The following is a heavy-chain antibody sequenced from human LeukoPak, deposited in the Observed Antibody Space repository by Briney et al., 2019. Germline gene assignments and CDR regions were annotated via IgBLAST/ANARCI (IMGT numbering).Heavy chain of an antibody. CDR3: ARASGGDRGYDLYYLDY. J-gene: IGHJ4*02. D-gene: IGHD5-12*01. V-gene: IGHV3-21*01. CDR2: ISSSSSYM. Sequence: GGSLRLSCAASGFTFDDYGMSWVRQAPGKGLEWVSTISSSSSYMYYADSVRGRFTISRDNAKSSLYLQMNSLRAEDTAVYYCARASGGDRGYDLYYLDYWGQGSLVTVSS. CDR1: GFTFDDYG.